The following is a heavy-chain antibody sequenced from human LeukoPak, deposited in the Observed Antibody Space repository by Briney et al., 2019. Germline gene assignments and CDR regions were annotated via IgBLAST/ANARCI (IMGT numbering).Heavy chain of an antibody. CDR3: ASPDLWVDP. CDR2: ISGSGGST. Sequence: GGSLRLSCAASGFTFSTYAMSWVRQAPGKGLEWVSGISGSGGSTFYADSVKGRFTISRDNSKNTLYLQMNSLRAEDAAVYYCASPDLWVDPWGQGTLVTVSS. V-gene: IGHV3-23*01. CDR1: GFTFSTYA. J-gene: IGHJ5*02.